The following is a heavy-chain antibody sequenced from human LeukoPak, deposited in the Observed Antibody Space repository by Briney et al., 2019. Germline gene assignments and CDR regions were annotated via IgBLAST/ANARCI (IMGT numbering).Heavy chain of an antibody. D-gene: IGHD3-22*01. CDR2: ISYDGSNK. J-gene: IGHJ4*02. Sequence: GRSLRLSCAASGFTFSSYGMHWVRQAPGKGLEWVAVISYDGSNKYYADSVKGRFTISRDNSKNTLYLQMNSLRAEDTAVYYCAKPTLTHYYDSSGYSDYWGQGTLVTVSS. CDR1: GFTFSSYG. V-gene: IGHV3-30*18. CDR3: AKPTLTHYYDSSGYSDY.